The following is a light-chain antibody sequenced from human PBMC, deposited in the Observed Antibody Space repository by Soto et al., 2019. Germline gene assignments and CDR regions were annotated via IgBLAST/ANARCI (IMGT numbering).Light chain of an antibody. CDR2: SGS. CDR3: KQDRQSSPCT. Sequence: DSVLTQSPLSLPVTPGEPASISGMSIPRRLHSTGYNYLDWYLQRPGQSPQLLIYSGSNRDSGVPDRFSGSGSCTDFTLVNSRVEADDGGLYYCKQDRQSSPCTCGRGTSVDMK. J-gene: IGKJ1*01. CDR1: PRRLHSTGYNY. V-gene: IGKV2-28*01.